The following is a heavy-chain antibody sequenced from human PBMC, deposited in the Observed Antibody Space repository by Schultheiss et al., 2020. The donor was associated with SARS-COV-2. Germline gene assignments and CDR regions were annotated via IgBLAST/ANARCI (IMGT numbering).Heavy chain of an antibody. CDR1: GYTFTSYG. V-gene: IGHV1-18*01. J-gene: IGHJ3*02. CDR2: ISAYNGNT. CDR3: AGPWRYCSSTSCYRDAFDI. D-gene: IGHD2-2*01. Sequence: ASVKVSCKASGYTFTSYGISWVRQAPGQGLEWMGWISAYNGNTNYAQKLQGRVTITADKSTSTAYMELSSLRSEDTAVYYCAGPWRYCSSTSCYRDAFDIWGQGTMVTVSS.